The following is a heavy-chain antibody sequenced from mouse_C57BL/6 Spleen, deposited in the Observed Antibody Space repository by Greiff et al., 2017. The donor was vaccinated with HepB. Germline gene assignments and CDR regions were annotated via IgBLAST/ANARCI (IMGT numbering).Heavy chain of an antibody. CDR2: IYPGSGST. Sequence: VQLQQSGAELVKPGASVKMSCKASGYTFTSYWITWVKQRPGQGLEWIGDIYPGSGSTNYNEKFKSKATLTVDTSSSTAYMQLSSLTSEDSAVYYCARKGIYDGYPYYAMDYWGQGTSVTVSS. CDR1: GYTFTSYW. CDR3: ARKGIYDGYPYYAMDY. V-gene: IGHV1-55*01. J-gene: IGHJ4*01. D-gene: IGHD2-3*01.